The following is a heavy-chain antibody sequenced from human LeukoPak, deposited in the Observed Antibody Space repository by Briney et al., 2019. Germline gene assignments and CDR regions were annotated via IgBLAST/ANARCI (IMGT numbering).Heavy chain of an antibody. V-gene: IGHV1-8*01. CDR3: ARSTHGSGSYIDY. CDR2: MNPNSGNT. J-gene: IGHJ4*02. CDR1: GYTFTSYD. D-gene: IGHD3-10*01. Sequence: ASVKVSCKASGYTFTSYDINWVRQATGQGLEWMGWMNPNSGNTGYAQKFQGRVTMTRNTSISTAYMELSSLRSDDTAVYYCARSTHGSGSYIDYWGQGTLVTVSS.